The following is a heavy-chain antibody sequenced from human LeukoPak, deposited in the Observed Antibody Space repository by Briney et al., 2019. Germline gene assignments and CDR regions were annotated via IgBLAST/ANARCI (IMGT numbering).Heavy chain of an antibody. D-gene: IGHD3-10*01. Sequence: PSETLSLTCTVSGGSISTYYWSWTRQPAGKGLEWIGRIHTSGSTNYSPSLKSRVTMSVDTSKNQFSLKLSSVTAADTAVYYCAKSNGYGLVDIWGQGTMVTVSS. V-gene: IGHV4-4*07. J-gene: IGHJ3*02. CDR3: AKSNGYGLVDI. CDR1: GGSISTYY. CDR2: IHTSGST.